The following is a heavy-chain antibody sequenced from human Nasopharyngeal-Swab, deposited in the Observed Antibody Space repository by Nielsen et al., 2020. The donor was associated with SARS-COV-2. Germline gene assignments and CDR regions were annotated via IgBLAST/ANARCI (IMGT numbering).Heavy chain of an antibody. Sequence: VRQAPGKGLEWVANIKQDGSEKYYVDSVEGRFTISRDNAKNSLYLQMNRLRAEDTAVYYCARDADSGSYAPVGMDVWGQGTTVTVSS. CDR2: IKQDGSEK. CDR3: ARDADSGSYAPVGMDV. D-gene: IGHD1-26*01. V-gene: IGHV3-7*01. J-gene: IGHJ6*02.